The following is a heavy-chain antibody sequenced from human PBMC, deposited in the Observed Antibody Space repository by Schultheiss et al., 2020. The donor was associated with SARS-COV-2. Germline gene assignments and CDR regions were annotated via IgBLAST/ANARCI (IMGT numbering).Heavy chain of an antibody. CDR3: ARTLSVAGALGWFDP. D-gene: IGHD6-19*01. Sequence: SETLSLTCTVSGYSISSGYYWGWIRQPPGKGLEWIGSIYHSGSTYYNPSLKSRVTISVDTSKNQFSLKLSSVTAADTAVYYCARTLSVAGALGWFDPWGQGTLVTVSS. CDR1: GYSISSGYY. J-gene: IGHJ5*02. CDR2: IYHSGST. V-gene: IGHV4-38-2*02.